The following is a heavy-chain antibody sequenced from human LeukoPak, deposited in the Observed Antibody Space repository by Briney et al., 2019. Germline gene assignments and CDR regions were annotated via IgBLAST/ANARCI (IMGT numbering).Heavy chain of an antibody. CDR1: GFTFGSYW. CDR3: ARGPPSFYGSGSYYLNY. CDR2: INSDGSST. D-gene: IGHD3-10*01. J-gene: IGHJ4*02. Sequence: GGSLRLSCAASGFTFGSYWMHWVRQAPGKGLVWVSRINSDGSSTSYADSVKGRFTISRDNAKNTLYLQMNSLRAEDTAVYYCARGPPSFYGSGSYYLNYWGQGTLVTVSS. V-gene: IGHV3-74*01.